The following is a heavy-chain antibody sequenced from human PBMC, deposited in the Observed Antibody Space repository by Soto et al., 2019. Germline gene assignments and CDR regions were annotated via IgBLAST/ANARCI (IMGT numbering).Heavy chain of an antibody. V-gene: IGHV5-10-1*01. CDR3: ARQIYDSDTGPNFQYYFDS. CDR2: IDPSDSQT. CDR1: GYSFAGYW. D-gene: IGHD3-22*01. J-gene: IGHJ4*02. Sequence: GESLKISCKGSGYSFAGYWITWVRQKPGKGLEWMGRIDPSDSQTYYSPSFRGHVTISVTKSITTVFLQWSRLRASDTAMYYCARQIYDSDTGPNFQYYFDSWGQGTPVTVSS.